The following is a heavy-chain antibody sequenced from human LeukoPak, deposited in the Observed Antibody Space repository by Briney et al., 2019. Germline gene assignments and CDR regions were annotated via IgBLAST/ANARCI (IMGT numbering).Heavy chain of an antibody. CDR2: INPSGGST. V-gene: IGHV1-46*01. D-gene: IGHD3-16*02. Sequence: ASVKVSCKASGYVFTSHYIHWMRQAPGHGLEWMGMINPSGGSTSYAQKFQGRVTMTRDTSTSTVYLELSSLRSEDTAVYYCARAYRTSSPFDYWGEGTLVTVSS. CDR3: ARAYRTSSPFDY. J-gene: IGHJ4*02. CDR1: GYVFTSHY.